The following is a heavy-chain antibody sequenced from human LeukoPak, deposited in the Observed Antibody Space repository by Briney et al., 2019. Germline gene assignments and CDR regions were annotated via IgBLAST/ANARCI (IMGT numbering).Heavy chain of an antibody. CDR3: ASAGDYYGMDV. CDR2: ITAYNGKT. V-gene: IGHV1-18*01. J-gene: IGHJ6*04. CDR1: GYTFTSDG. Sequence: ASVKVSCKASGYTFTSDGISWVRQAPGQRLEWIGCITAYNGKTNYAQKLHARVTMTTATYTSTAYMYLKSLSSDAPAVYYCASAGDYYGMDVWGKGTTVTVSS.